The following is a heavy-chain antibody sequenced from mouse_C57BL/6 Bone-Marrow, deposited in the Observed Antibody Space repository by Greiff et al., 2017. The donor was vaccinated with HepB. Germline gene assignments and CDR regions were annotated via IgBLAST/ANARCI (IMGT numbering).Heavy chain of an antibody. CDR1: GFTFSSYA. J-gene: IGHJ3*01. D-gene: IGHD2-4*01. Sequence: EVQVVESGGGLVKPGGSLKLSCAASGFTFSSYAMSWVRQTPEKRLEWVATISDGGSYTYYPDTMERRFIISRDNTKKTLYLQMSSLRSEDTALYYCARQDYDRAYWGQGTLVTVSA. CDR2: ISDGGSYT. CDR3: ARQDYDRAY. V-gene: IGHV5-9-3*01.